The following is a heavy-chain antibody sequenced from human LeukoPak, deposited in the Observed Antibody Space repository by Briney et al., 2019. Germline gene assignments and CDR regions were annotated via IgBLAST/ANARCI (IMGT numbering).Heavy chain of an antibody. J-gene: IGHJ4*02. V-gene: IGHV4-39*01. D-gene: IGHD2-21*02. CDR2: IYYSGST. CDR3: ARSVVVVTAVHFDY. Sequence: SETLSLTCTVSGGSISGSSYYWGWIRQPPGKGLEWIGSIYYSGSTYYNPSLKSRVTISVDTSKNQFSLKLSSVTAADTAVYYCARSVVVVTAVHFDYWGQGTLVTVSS. CDR1: GGSISGSSYY.